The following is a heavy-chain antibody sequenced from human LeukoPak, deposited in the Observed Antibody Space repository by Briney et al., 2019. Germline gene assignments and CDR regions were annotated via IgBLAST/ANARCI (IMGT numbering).Heavy chain of an antibody. CDR2: IGVTGDT. CDR3: PNEFCRSRAACSGGSYYDF. V-gene: IGHV3-13*01. J-gene: IGHJ2*01. D-gene: IGHD2-2*01. Sequence: GLFLSLSCAASAFTFSKVDFHWVRPALGKGRGWVASIGVTGDTYDADSVQGRFTSSREDAADTLYLQLRSLGCGDTALYTCPNEFCRSRAACSGGSYYDFWGRGALVTVSS. CDR1: AFTFSKVD.